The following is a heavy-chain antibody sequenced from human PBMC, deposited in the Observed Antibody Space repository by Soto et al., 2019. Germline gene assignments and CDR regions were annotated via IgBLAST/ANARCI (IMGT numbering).Heavy chain of an antibody. D-gene: IGHD6-6*01. Sequence: GESLKISCKGSGYSFASYWIVWVSQMPGKDLEWMGIIYPGDSDTRYSPSFQGQVTISADKSLRTAYLQWTSLKASDTALYYCARTRSFTLGFYYDGMDVWGQGTTVTVSS. CDR3: ARTRSFTLGFYYDGMDV. CDR2: IYPGDSDT. J-gene: IGHJ6*02. CDR1: GYSFASYW. V-gene: IGHV5-51*01.